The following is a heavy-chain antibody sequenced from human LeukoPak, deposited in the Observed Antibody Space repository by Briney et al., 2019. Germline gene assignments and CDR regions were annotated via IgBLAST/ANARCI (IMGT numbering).Heavy chain of an antibody. V-gene: IGHV1-8*01. CDR2: MNPNSGNT. Sequence: PWASVKVSCKASGYTFTSYDINWVRQAPGQGLEWMGWMNPNSGNTVYAQKFQGRDTMTRNTSISTAYMELSSLRSEDTAVYYCARALGYYYGSGSRYYMDVWGKGTTVTISS. CDR1: GYTFTSYD. D-gene: IGHD3-10*01. J-gene: IGHJ6*03. CDR3: ARALGYYYGSGSRYYMDV.